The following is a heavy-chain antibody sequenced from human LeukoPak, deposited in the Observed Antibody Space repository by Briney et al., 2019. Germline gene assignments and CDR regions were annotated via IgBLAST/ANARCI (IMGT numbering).Heavy chain of an antibody. CDR1: GFTFDDYA. V-gene: IGHV3-9*01. Sequence: PGRSLRLSCAASGFTFDDYAIHWVRHAPGKGLEWVSGISWNSGNIGYADSVKGRFTISRDNAKNSLYLQMNSLRAEDTALYYCAKSLNYDILTASFDSWGQGTLVTVSS. D-gene: IGHD3-9*01. J-gene: IGHJ4*02. CDR3: AKSLNYDILTASFDS. CDR2: ISWNSGNI.